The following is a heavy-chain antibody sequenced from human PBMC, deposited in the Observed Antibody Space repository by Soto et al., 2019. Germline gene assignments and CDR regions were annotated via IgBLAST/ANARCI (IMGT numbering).Heavy chain of an antibody. D-gene: IGHD2-2*01. J-gene: IGHJ6*03. CDR2: ISGSTGST. Sequence: EVQVLESGGGLVQPGGSLRLSCAASGFTFSNFAMSWVRHAPGKGLEWGSEISGSTGSTYYAESVKGRFTISRDNSQNPLHMQMNRLRAEDTAVYYCAKDTSSSPYYMDVWGIGTTVTVSS. V-gene: IGHV3-23*01. CDR3: AKDTSSSPYYMDV. CDR1: GFTFSNFA.